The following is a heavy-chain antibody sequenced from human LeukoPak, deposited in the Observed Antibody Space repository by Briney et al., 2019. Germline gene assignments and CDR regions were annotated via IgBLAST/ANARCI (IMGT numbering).Heavy chain of an antibody. J-gene: IGHJ4*02. V-gene: IGHV3-30*18. CDR2: ISYDGSNK. CDR1: GFTFSSYG. CDR3: AKDISVSVAVAGD. D-gene: IGHD6-19*01. Sequence: PGGSLRLSCAASGFTFSSYGMHWVRQAPGKGLEWVAVISYDGSNKYYADSVKGRFTISRDNSKNTLYLQMNSLRAEDTAVYYCAKDISVSVAVAGDWGQGTLVTVSS.